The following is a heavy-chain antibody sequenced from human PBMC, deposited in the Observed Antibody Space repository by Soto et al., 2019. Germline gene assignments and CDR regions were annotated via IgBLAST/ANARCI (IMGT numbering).Heavy chain of an antibody. J-gene: IGHJ3*02. Sequence: QVQLVQSGAEVKKPGSSVKVSCKASGGTFSSYTISWVRQAPGQGLEWMGRIIPILGIANYAQKFQGRVTITADKSTSTAYMEMTRLRSEDTAVYYCVSVRGGDDAFDIWGQGTMVTVSS. D-gene: IGHD3-16*01. CDR3: VSVRGGDDAFDI. CDR1: GGTFSSYT. CDR2: IIPILGIA. V-gene: IGHV1-69*02.